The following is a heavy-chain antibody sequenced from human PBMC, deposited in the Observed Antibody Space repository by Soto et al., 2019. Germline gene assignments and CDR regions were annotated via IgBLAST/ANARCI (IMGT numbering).Heavy chain of an antibody. J-gene: IGHJ6*02. CDR2: IDPSDSYT. CDR3: ARGADLTGINGTVYYYGMDV. V-gene: IGHV5-10-1*01. CDR1: GYSFTSYW. D-gene: IGHD1-20*01. Sequence: PXGSLKISCKGCGYSFTSYWISWVRQMSGKGLGWMGRIDPSDSYTNYSPSFQGHVTISADKSISTAYLQWSSLKASDTAMYYCARGADLTGINGTVYYYGMDVWGQGTTVTVSS.